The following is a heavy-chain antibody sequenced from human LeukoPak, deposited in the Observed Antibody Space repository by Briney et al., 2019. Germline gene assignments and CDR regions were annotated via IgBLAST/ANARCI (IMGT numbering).Heavy chain of an antibody. CDR3: ANSRQRLVDDALDV. D-gene: IGHD6-13*01. CDR1: GFTFSDYY. CDR2: ISGSGSTI. V-gene: IGHV3-11*01. J-gene: IGHJ3*01. Sequence: GGSLRLSCAASGFTFSDYYMSWIRQAPGRGLEWLSYISGSGSTIYHADSVKGRFTISRDNAKNSLYLQMNSLRAEDTAVYCCANSRQRLVDDALDVWGQGTMVTVSS.